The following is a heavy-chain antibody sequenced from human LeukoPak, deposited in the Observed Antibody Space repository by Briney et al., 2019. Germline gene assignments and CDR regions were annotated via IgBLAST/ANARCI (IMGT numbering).Heavy chain of an antibody. D-gene: IGHD3-10*01. J-gene: IGHJ4*02. CDR2: ISYDGSNK. CDR3: ARDFGY. CDR1: GFTFSSYA. Sequence: GGSLRLSCAASGFTFSSYAMHWVRQAPGKGLEWVAVISYDGSNKYYADSVKGRFTISRDNSKNTLYLQMNSLRAEDTAVYCCARDFGYWGQGTLVTVSS. V-gene: IGHV3-30-3*01.